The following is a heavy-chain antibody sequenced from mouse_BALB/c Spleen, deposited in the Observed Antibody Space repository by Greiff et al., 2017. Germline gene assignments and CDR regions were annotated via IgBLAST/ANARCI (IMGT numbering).Heavy chain of an antibody. CDR1: GYSITSGYY. Sequence: DVKLVESGPGLVKPSQSLSLTCSVTGYSITSGYYWNWIRQFPGNKLEWMGYISYDGSNNYNPSLKNRISITRDTSKNQFFLKLNSVTTEDTATYYCARYGYGLDYWGQGTTLTVSS. D-gene: IGHD2-2*01. J-gene: IGHJ2*01. CDR3: ARYGYGLDY. CDR2: ISYDGSN. V-gene: IGHV3-6*02.